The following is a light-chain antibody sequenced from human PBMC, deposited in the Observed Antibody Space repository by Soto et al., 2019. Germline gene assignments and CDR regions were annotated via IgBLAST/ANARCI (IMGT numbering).Light chain of an antibody. CDR1: SSDVGSYNL. Sequence: QSALTQPASVSGSPGQSITISCNGTSSDVGSYNLVSWYQQHPGKAPKLMIYEVSKRPSGVSNRFSGSKSGNTASLTISGLQAEDEADYYCCSYAGSSTFAYVFGTGTKLTVL. CDR3: CSYAGSSTFAYV. V-gene: IGLV2-23*02. J-gene: IGLJ1*01. CDR2: EVS.